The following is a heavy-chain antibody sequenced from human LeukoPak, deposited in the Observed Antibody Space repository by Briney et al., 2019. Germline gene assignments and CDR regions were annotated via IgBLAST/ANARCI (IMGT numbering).Heavy chain of an antibody. D-gene: IGHD6-6*01. CDR1: GFTFGDYY. J-gene: IGHJ6*02. CDR3: AKGIAALYYYYYGMDV. V-gene: IGHV3-11*01. Sequence: GGSLRLSCAASGFTFGDYYISWLRQAPGKGLEWVSDISGSGSIIYYADSVKGRFTISRDNSKNTLYLQMNSLRAEDTAVYYCAKGIAALYYYYYGMDVWGQGTTVTVSS. CDR2: ISGSGSII.